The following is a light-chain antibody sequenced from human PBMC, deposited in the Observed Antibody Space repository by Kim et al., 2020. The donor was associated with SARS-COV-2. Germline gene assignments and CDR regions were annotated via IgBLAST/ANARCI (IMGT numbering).Light chain of an antibody. Sequence: DIQMTQSPSSLSASVGDRVTITCRASQTIITYLNWYQQKPGKAPKLLIYGASSSQSGVPSRFSGSGSGTDFTLTISSLQPEDFATYYCQQSYDTPQYTFGQGTKLEI. J-gene: IGKJ2*01. CDR2: GAS. V-gene: IGKV1-39*01. CDR1: QTIITY. CDR3: QQSYDTPQYT.